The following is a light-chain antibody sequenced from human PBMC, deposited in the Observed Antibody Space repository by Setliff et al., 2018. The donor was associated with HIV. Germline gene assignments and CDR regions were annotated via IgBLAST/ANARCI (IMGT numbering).Light chain of an antibody. CDR1: NSDVGGYNY. V-gene: IGLV2-14*03. J-gene: IGLJ1*01. CDR2: DVT. Sequence: QSALAQPASVSGSPGQSITISCTGTNSDVGGYNYVSWYQQHPGKGPKLIIYDVTNRPSGVSNRFSGSKSGNTASLTISGLQAEDEADYYCSSYTSSNTPYVIGTGTKV. CDR3: SSYTSSNTPYV.